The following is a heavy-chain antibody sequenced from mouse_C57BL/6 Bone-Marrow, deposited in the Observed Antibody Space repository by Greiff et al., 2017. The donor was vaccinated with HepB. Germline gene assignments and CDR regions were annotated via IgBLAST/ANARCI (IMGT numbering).Heavy chain of an antibody. CDR2: IYPGSGST. D-gene: IGHD2-10*02. J-gene: IGHJ3*01. V-gene: IGHV1-55*01. Sequence: QVHVKQSGAELVKPGASVKMSCKASGYTFTSYWITWVKQRPGQGLEWIGDIYPGSGSTNYNEKFKSKATLTVDTSSSTAYMQLSSLTSEDSAVYYCARTVASSFWGQGTLVTVSA. CDR1: GYTFTSYW. CDR3: ARTVASSF.